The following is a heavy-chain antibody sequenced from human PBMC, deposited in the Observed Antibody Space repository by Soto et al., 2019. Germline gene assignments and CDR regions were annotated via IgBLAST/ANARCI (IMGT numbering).Heavy chain of an antibody. V-gene: IGHV3-66*01. D-gene: IGHD3-9*01. CDR3: ARDRDDIMTGPIDY. Sequence: GGSLRLSCAASGFTVRNKYMSWVRQAPGKGLEWVSVIYSDGTTYYEESVKGRFTISRDNSKNTLYLQMNNLRAEDTAVYYCARDRDDIMTGPIDYWGQGTLVTVSS. J-gene: IGHJ4*02. CDR1: GFTVRNKY. CDR2: IYSDGTT.